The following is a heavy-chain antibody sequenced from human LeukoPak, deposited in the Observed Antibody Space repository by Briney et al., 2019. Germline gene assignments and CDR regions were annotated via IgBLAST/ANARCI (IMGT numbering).Heavy chain of an antibody. CDR1: GGSISGYY. CDR3: ARATAFFDI. Sequence: SETLSLTCRVSGGSISGYYWSWIRQRPGKGLQWIGYIHYSGSTNYNPSLKSRVTISVDTSKNQFSLKLRSVTAADTAVYYCARATAFFDIWGQGTMVTVSS. J-gene: IGHJ3*02. CDR2: IHYSGST. V-gene: IGHV4-59*01.